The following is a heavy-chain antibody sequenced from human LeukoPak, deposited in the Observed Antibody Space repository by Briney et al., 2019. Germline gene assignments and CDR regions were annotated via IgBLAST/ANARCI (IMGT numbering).Heavy chain of an antibody. D-gene: IGHD3-22*01. V-gene: IGHV3-48*03. CDR3: ARGPPNYYDSSGYFYL. CDR1: GFTFNNFE. Sequence: PGGSLRLSCAASGFTFNNFEMNWVRQAPGKGLEWVSYISSSGNTIYYADSAKGRFTISRDNAKNSLYLQMNSLRAEDTALYFCARGPPNYYDSSGYFYLWGQGTLVTVSS. J-gene: IGHJ4*02. CDR2: ISSSGNTI.